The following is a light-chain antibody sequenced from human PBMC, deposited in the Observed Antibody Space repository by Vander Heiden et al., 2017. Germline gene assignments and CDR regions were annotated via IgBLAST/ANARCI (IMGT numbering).Light chain of an antibody. CDR3: AVRDDNLRAVV. Sequence: QSVLTQPPSAPGTPGQRVSISCSGRRSNIGSHTVNWYQQYPGAAPKLLIYLDHQRPSGVADRFSGSKSGTSASLAISGLQYEDEADYYCAVRDDNLRAVVFGGGTKLTVL. V-gene: IGLV1-44*01. CDR2: LDH. CDR1: RSNIGSHT. J-gene: IGLJ3*02.